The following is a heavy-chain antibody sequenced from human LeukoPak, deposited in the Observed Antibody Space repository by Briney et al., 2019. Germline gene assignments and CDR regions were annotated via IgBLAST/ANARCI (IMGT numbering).Heavy chain of an antibody. D-gene: IGHD5-24*01. CDR3: AKDPKGWLQLGWFDP. J-gene: IGHJ5*02. V-gene: IGHV3-30*18. CDR2: ISYDGSNK. Sequence: PGGSLRLSCAASGFTFSSYGMHWVRQAPGKGLEWVAVISYDGSNKYYAESVKGRFTISRDNSKNTLYLQMNSLRAEDTAVYYCAKDPKGWLQLGWFDPWGQGTLVTVSS. CDR1: GFTFSSYG.